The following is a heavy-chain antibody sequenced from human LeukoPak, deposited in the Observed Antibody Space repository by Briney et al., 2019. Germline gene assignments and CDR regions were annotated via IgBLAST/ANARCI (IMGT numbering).Heavy chain of an antibody. CDR3: ANRFTYGGY. Sequence: GGSLRLSCAASGFTFSSYAMTWVRQAPGKGLEWVSSISGRGGSKYYADSVNGRFIISRDNSKNTMYLQMNSLRAEDTAVYYCANRFTYGGYWGQGTLVTVSS. J-gene: IGHJ4*02. D-gene: IGHD5-18*01. V-gene: IGHV3-23*01. CDR2: ISGRGGSK. CDR1: GFTFSSYA.